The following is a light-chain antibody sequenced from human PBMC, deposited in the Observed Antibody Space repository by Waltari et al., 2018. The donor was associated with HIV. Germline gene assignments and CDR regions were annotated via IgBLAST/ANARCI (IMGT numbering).Light chain of an antibody. CDR1: QNVNNN. CDR3: QQYNNWPQT. J-gene: IGKJ2*01. V-gene: IGKV3-15*01. CDR2: GAS. Sequence: EIVLTQSPAILSVSPGERATLSCRASQNVNNNLAWYQQKNGQAPRRLIYGASTRATDVPGRFSGSWSGTEFTLTVSNLQSEDFAVYYCQQYNNWPQTFGQGTKVEIK.